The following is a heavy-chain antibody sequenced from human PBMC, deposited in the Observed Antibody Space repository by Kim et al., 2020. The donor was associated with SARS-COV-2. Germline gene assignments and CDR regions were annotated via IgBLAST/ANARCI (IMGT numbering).Heavy chain of an antibody. CDR1: GYTFTSYA. D-gene: IGHD2-21*02. V-gene: IGHV1-3*01. CDR2: INAGNGNT. Sequence: ASVKVSCKASGYTFTSYAMHWVRQAPGQRLEWMGWINAGNGNTKYSQKFQGRVTITRDTSASTAYMELSSLRSEDTAVYYCARFRTAMGTGFDPWGQGTLVTVSS. CDR3: ARFRTAMGTGFDP. J-gene: IGHJ5*02.